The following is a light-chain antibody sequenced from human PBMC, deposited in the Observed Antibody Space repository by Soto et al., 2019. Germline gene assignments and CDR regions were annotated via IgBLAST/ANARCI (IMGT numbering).Light chain of an antibody. CDR1: SSDIGSNT. Sequence: QSVLTQPPSASGTLGQRVTISCSGGSSDIGSNTVNWYQQVPGTAPKLLIYNNNQRPSGVPDRFSGSRSGTSASLAISGLQSEDEADYYCAAWDGSLNGVLFGGGTKLTVL. J-gene: IGLJ2*01. V-gene: IGLV1-44*01. CDR2: NNN. CDR3: AAWDGSLNGVL.